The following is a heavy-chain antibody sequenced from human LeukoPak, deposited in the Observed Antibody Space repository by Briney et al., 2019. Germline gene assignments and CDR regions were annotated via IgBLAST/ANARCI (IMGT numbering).Heavy chain of an antibody. J-gene: IGHJ4*02. V-gene: IGHV4-59*01. Sequence: SETLSLTCPVSGGSIGSYYWSWIRQPPGKGLEWLGYIYYSGSTNYNPSLKSRVTISVDTSKNQFSLKLSSVTAADTAVYYCARASYSSSWYYFDYWGQGTLVTVSS. CDR1: GGSIGSYY. D-gene: IGHD6-13*01. CDR3: ARASYSSSWYYFDY. CDR2: IYYSGST.